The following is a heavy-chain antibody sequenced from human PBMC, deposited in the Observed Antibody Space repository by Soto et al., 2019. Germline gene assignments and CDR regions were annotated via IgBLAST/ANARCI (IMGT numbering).Heavy chain of an antibody. CDR2: ISAYNGNT. V-gene: IGHV1-18*04. CDR3: ARDFLEGYSYGPDYYGMDV. CDR1: GYTFTSYG. D-gene: IGHD5-18*01. Sequence: RASVKVSCKASGYTFTSYGISWVRQAPGQGLEWMGWISAYNGNTNYAQKLQGRVTMTTDTSTSTAYMELRSLRSDDTAVYYCARDFLEGYSYGPDYYGMDVWGQGTTVTVSS. J-gene: IGHJ6*02.